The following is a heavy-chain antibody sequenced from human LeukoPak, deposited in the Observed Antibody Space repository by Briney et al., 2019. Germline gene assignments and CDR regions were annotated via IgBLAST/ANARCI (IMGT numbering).Heavy chain of an antibody. D-gene: IGHD6-13*01. CDR2: ISGSGGST. CDR1: GFTVSSNY. V-gene: IGHV3-23*01. CDR3: AHLAAAGTWVDY. Sequence: GGSLRLSCAASGFTVSSNYMSWVRQAPGKGLEWVSAISGSGGSTYYADSVKGRFTISRDNSKNTLYLQMNSLRAEDTAVYYCAHLAAAGTWVDYWGQGTLVTVSS. J-gene: IGHJ4*02.